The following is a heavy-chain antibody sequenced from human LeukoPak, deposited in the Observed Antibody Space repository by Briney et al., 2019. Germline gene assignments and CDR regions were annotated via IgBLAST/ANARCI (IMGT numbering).Heavy chain of an antibody. D-gene: IGHD1/OR15-1a*01. CDR1: GGSISSYY. CDR2: IYYSGST. Sequence: PSETLSLTCTVSGGSISSYYWSWIRQPPGKGLEWIGYIYYSGSTNYNPSLKSRVTISVDTSKNQFSLKLSSVTAADTAVYYCARDGPEQMVDLDYWGQGTLVTVSS. V-gene: IGHV4-59*01. CDR3: ARDGPEQMVDLDY. J-gene: IGHJ4*02.